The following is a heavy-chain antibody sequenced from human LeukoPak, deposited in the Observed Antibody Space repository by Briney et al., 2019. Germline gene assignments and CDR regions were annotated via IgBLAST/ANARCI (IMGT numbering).Heavy chain of an antibody. V-gene: IGHV3-48*01. Sequence: PGRSLRLSCAASGLTFSRFGMHWVRQAPGKGLEWISYISSSAGIIYSADSVKGRFTISRDNSKNTLYLQMNSLRTEDTAVYYCAKAKDSRGIAVAGLEYWGQGTLVAVSS. J-gene: IGHJ4*02. CDR1: GLTFSRFG. D-gene: IGHD6-19*01. CDR3: AKAKDSRGIAVAGLEY. CDR2: ISSSAGII.